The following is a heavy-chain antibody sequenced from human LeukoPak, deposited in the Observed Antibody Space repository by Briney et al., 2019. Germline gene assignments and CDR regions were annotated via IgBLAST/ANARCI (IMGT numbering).Heavy chain of an antibody. Sequence: GESLKISCXGSGYSFTSYWIGWLRQMSGKGLEWMGIIFPHDSSIRYSPSFQGQVTISADKSISTAYLQWTSLKASDTAMYYCARHLRGDDYRHLDYWGQGTLVSVSS. CDR2: IFPHDSSI. CDR3: ARHLRGDDYRHLDY. J-gene: IGHJ4*02. CDR1: GYSFTSYW. D-gene: IGHD5-24*01. V-gene: IGHV5-51*01.